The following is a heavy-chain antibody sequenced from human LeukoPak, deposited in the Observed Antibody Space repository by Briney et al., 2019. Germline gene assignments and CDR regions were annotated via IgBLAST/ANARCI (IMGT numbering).Heavy chain of an antibody. CDR2: IRSKAYGGTT. CDR3: TRVAGTGFDY. Sequence: PGGSLRLSCAASGFTFSSYAMSWFRQAPGKGLEWVGFIRSKAYGGTTEYAASVKGRFTISRDDSKSIAYLQMNSLKTEDTAVYYCTRVAGTGFDYWGQGTLVTVSS. J-gene: IGHJ4*02. CDR1: GFTFSSYA. V-gene: IGHV3-49*03. D-gene: IGHD6-19*01.